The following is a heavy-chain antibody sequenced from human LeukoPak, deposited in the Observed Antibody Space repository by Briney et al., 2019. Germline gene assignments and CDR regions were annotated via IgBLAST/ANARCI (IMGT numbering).Heavy chain of an antibody. CDR2: IYYSGST. V-gene: IGHV4-39*01. Sequence: SETLSLTCTVSGGSISSSSYYWGWIRQPPGKGLEWIGSIYYSGSTYYNPSLKSRVTISVDTSKNQFSLKLSSVTAADTAVYYCASKRDYYDSSGYAFGWFDPWGQGTLVTVSS. D-gene: IGHD3-22*01. CDR1: GGSISSSSYY. J-gene: IGHJ5*02. CDR3: ASKRDYYDSSGYAFGWFDP.